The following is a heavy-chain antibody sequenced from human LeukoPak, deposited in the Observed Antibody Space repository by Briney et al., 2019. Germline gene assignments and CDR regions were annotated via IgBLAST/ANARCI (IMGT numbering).Heavy chain of an antibody. J-gene: IGHJ6*02. D-gene: IGHD4-23*01. Sequence: QPGGSLRLSCAASGFTVSSNYMSWVRQAPGKGLEGVSIIYRVGSTFYADSVEGRFTISRDNSKNTLYLQMNSLRVEDTAIYYCARDGGNNSWYGMDVWGQGTTVTVSS. CDR3: ARDGGNNSWYGMDV. V-gene: IGHV3-66*01. CDR2: IYRVGST. CDR1: GFTVSSNY.